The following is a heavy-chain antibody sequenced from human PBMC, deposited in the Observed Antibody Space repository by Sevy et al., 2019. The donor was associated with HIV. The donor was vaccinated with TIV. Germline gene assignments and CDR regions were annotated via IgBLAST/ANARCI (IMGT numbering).Heavy chain of an antibody. CDR2: ISGSGGGT. V-gene: IGHV3-23*01. CDR1: GFTFSSYA. CDR3: AKFLYYDSSEGAFDI. J-gene: IGHJ3*02. Sequence: GGSLRLSCAASGFTFSSYAMSWVRQAPGKGLEWVSAISGSGGGTYYADSVKGRFTISRDNSKNTLYLQMNSLRAEDTAVYYCAKFLYYDSSEGAFDIWGQGTMVTVSS. D-gene: IGHD3-22*01.